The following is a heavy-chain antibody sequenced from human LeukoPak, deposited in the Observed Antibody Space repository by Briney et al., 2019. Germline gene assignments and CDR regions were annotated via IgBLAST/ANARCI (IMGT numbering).Heavy chain of an antibody. CDR1: GGTFSSYA. CDR2: INPNSGGT. D-gene: IGHD3-3*01. J-gene: IGHJ4*02. V-gene: IGHV1-2*02. Sequence: ASVKVSCKASGGTFSSYAISWMRQAPGQGLEWMGWINPNSGGTNYAQKFQGRVTMTRDTSISTAYMELSRLRSDDTAVYYCARGSDDFWSGYSPSYWGQGTLVTVSS. CDR3: ARGSDDFWSGYSPSY.